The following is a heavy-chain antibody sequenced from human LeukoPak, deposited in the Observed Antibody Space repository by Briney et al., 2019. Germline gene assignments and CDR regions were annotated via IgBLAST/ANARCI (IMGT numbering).Heavy chain of an antibody. CDR1: GGSISSYY. CDR2: LYYSGST. Sequence: SETLSLTCTVSGGSISSYYWSWIRQPPGKGLEWIGYLYYSGSTNYNPSLKSRVTISVDTSKNQFSLKLSSVTAADTAVYYCAREGGYGDYYYYGMDVWGQGTTVTVSS. CDR3: AREGGYGDYYYYGMDV. V-gene: IGHV4-59*01. D-gene: IGHD4-17*01. J-gene: IGHJ6*02.